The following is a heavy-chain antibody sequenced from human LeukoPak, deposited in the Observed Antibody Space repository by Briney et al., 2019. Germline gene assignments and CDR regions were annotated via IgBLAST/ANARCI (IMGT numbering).Heavy chain of an antibody. CDR1: GSTFRNYG. Sequence: GRSLRLSCATSGSTFRNYGMHWVRQDTGKGLEWVSFIWSDGNNRFYADSVKGRFTISRDNSKNMLYLQMDSLRPEDTAVYYCAKDPGASVSGLHMDVWGKGTTVIVSS. CDR3: AKDPGASVSGLHMDV. V-gene: IGHV3-30*02. D-gene: IGHD2-8*02. CDR2: IWSDGNNR. J-gene: IGHJ6*03.